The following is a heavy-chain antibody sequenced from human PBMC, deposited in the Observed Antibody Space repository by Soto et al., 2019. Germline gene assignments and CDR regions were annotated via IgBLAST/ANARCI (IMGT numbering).Heavy chain of an antibody. D-gene: IGHD4-17*01. J-gene: IGHJ4*02. Sequence: SETLSLTCTVSGGSISSGGYYWSWIRQHPGKGLEWIGYVYYSGSTYYNPSLKSRVTISVDTSKNQFSLKLSSVTAADTAEYYWARADAYGDYDYWGQGTLVTVSS. CDR2: VYYSGST. CDR1: GGSISSGGYY. V-gene: IGHV4-31*03. CDR3: ARADAYGDYDY.